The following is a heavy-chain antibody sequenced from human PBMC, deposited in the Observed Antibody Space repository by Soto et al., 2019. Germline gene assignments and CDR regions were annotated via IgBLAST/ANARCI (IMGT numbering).Heavy chain of an antibody. V-gene: IGHV4-59*02. CDR3: ARVNSGRNWFDP. CDR1: GYSVSSYY. Sequence: SATLSITLTVSGYSVSSYYWSWIRQSPGKGLQWIGYIFYNGGTAYNPSLKSRVTMSLDMSKKQFSLKLTSVTAADTAAYFCARVNSGRNWFDPWGQGTLVTVSS. CDR2: IFYNGGT. D-gene: IGHD6-19*01. J-gene: IGHJ5*02.